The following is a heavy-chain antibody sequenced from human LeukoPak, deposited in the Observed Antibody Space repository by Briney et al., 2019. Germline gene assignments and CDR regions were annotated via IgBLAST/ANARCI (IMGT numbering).Heavy chain of an antibody. D-gene: IGHD2-2*01. CDR3: AGYCSSTSCPIDY. CDR1: GGTFSSYA. CDR2: IIPIFGTG. J-gene: IGHJ4*02. Sequence: SVKVSCKASGGTFSSYAISWGRQAPGQGLEWMGGIIPIFGTGNYAQKFQGRVTITADESKSTAYMELSSLRSEDTAVYYCAGYCSSTSCPIDYWGQGTLVTVSS. V-gene: IGHV1-69*13.